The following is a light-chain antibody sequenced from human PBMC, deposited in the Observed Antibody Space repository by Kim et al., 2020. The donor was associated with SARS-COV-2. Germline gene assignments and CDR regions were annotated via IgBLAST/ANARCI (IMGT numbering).Light chain of an antibody. Sequence: PGQRVTISCSGSRSNIGSNSVNWYQQLPGTAPKLLIYSNNQRPSGVPDRFSGSKSGTSASLAISGLQSEDEADYYCAAWDDSSYVFGTGTKVTVL. CDR3: AAWDDSSYV. CDR2: SNN. V-gene: IGLV1-44*01. CDR1: RSNIGSNS. J-gene: IGLJ1*01.